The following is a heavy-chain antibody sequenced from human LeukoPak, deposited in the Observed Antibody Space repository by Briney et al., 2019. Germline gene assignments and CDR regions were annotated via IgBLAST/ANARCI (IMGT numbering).Heavy chain of an antibody. CDR1: GFTFRSYE. CDR3: ARRSGRRYEY. CDR2: ISGGGEST. Sequence: GGSLRLSCAASGFTFRSYEMNWVRHAPGRGLEWVSHISGGGESTVYPDAVKGRFIISRDNTKNSLYLQMNSLRVEGTGVYYCARRSGRRYEYWGQGVLVTVSP. D-gene: IGHD5-24*01. V-gene: IGHV3-48*03. J-gene: IGHJ4*02.